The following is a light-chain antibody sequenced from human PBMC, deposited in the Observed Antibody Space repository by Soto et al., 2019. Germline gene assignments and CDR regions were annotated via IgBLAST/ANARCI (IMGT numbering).Light chain of an antibody. CDR1: QSIGTF. Sequence: DIQMTQSPSSLSASVGDRVSIACRASQSIGTFLHWYQQKPGKAPKILVYAASTLQNGVPSRFSGGGSGTDFTLTIFSLQPEDFGIYYCQQTYISPNSFGQGTKLEIK. J-gene: IGKJ2*01. CDR2: AAS. CDR3: QQTYISPNS. V-gene: IGKV1-39*01.